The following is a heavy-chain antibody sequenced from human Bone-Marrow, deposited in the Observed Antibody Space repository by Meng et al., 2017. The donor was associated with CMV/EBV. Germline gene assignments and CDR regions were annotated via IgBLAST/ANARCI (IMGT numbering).Heavy chain of an antibody. V-gene: IGHV3-21*01. CDR3: ACTIAVAGFDP. Sequence: GESLKISCAASGFTFSGHSMTWVRQAPGKGLEWVSSISSSGDNISYAGSVKGRFTISRDNAKTSLYLQMNSLRAEDTALYYCACTIAVAGFDPWGQGTLVTVSS. CDR1: GFTFSGHS. J-gene: IGHJ5*02. D-gene: IGHD6-19*01. CDR2: ISSSGDNI.